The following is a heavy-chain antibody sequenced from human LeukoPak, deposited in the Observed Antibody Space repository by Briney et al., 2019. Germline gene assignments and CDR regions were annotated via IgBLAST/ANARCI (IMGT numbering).Heavy chain of an antibody. D-gene: IGHD7-27*01. V-gene: IGHV3-30-3*01. J-gene: IGHJ4*02. CDR2: ISYDGSNK. Sequence: GGSLRLSCAASGFTFSSYAMHWVRQAPGKGLEWVAVISYDGSNKYYADSVKGRFTISRDNSENTLYLQMNSLRAEDTAVYYCARDGLLGYFDYWGQGTLVTVSS. CDR3: ARDGLLGYFDY. CDR1: GFTFSSYA.